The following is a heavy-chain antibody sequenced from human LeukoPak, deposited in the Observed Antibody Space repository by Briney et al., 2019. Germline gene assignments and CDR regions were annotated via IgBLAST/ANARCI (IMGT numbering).Heavy chain of an antibody. CDR3: ARVYYSSSYDYWYFDL. CDR2: INHSGST. V-gene: IGHV4-34*01. Sequence: SETLSLTCAVYGGPFSGYYWSWIRQPPGKGLEWIGEINHSGSTNYNPSLKSRVTISVDTSKNQFSLKLSSVTAADTAVYYCARVYYSSSYDYWYFDLWGRGTLVTVSS. D-gene: IGHD6-13*01. CDR1: GGPFSGYY. J-gene: IGHJ2*01.